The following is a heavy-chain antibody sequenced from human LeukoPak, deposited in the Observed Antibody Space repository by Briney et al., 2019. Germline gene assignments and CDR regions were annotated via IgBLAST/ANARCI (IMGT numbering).Heavy chain of an antibody. CDR1: GYTFTSYY. J-gene: IGHJ3*02. V-gene: IGHV1-46*01. D-gene: IGHD3-10*01. Sequence: ASVKVSCKASGYTFTSYYMHWVRQAPGQGLEWMGIINPSGGSTNYAQKFQGRVTMTRDMSTSTVYMELSSLRSEDTAVYYCARDRLMVSDAFDIWGQGTMVTVSS. CDR2: INPSGGST. CDR3: ARDRLMVSDAFDI.